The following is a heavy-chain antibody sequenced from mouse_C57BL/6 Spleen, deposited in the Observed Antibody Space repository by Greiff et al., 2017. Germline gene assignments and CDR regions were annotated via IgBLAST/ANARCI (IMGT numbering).Heavy chain of an antibody. CDR1: GYTFTSYW. CDR2: IDPSDSYT. V-gene: IGHV1-69*01. Sequence: QVQLQQPGAELVMPGASVKLSCKASGYTFTSYWMHWVKQRPGQGLEWIGEIDPSDSYTNYNQKFKGKSTLTVDKSSSTAYMQLISLTSEDSAVYYCAIRQLRQAWFAYWGQGTLVTVSA. J-gene: IGHJ3*01. CDR3: AIRQLRQAWFAY. D-gene: IGHD3-2*02.